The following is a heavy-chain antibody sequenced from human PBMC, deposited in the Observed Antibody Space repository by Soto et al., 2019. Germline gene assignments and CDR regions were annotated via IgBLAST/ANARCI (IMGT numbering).Heavy chain of an antibody. D-gene: IGHD3-3*01. J-gene: IGHJ4*02. CDR1: GFTFSSYS. CDR2: ISSSSSYI. CDR3: ARGYYDFWSGYYTGVPSDY. Sequence: GGSLRLSCAASGFTFSSYSMNWVRQAPGKGLEWVSSISSSSSYIYYADSVKGRFTISRDNAKNSLYLQMNSLRTEDTAVYYCARGYYDFWSGYYTGVPSDYWGQGTLVTVSS. V-gene: IGHV3-21*01.